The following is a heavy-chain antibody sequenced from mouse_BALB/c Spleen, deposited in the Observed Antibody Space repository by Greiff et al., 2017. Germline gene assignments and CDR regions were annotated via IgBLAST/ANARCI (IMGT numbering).Heavy chain of an antibody. J-gene: IGHJ2*01. CDR1: GFTFSSYA. D-gene: IGHD1-1*01. V-gene: IGHV5-6-5*01. CDR2: ISSGGST. Sequence: EVKVEESGGGLVKPGGSLKLSCAASGFTFSSYAMSWVRQTPEKRLEWVASISSGGSTYYPDSVKGRFTISRDNARNILYLQMSSLRSEDTAMYYCARGTTVVANFDYWGQGTTLTVSS. CDR3: ARGTTVVANFDY.